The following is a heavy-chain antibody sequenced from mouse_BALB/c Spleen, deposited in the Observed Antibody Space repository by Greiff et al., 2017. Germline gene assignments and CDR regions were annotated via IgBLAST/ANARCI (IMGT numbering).Heavy chain of an antibody. CDR2: ISYSGST. CDR3: ARSAYYRYDEGYAMDY. D-gene: IGHD2-14*01. CDR1: GDSITSGY. Sequence: EVQVVESGPSLVKPSQTLSLTCSVTGDSITSGYWNWIRKFPGNKLEYMGYISYSGSTYYNPSLKSRISITRDTSKNQYYLQLNSVTTEDTATYYCARSAYYRYDEGYAMDYWGQGTSVTVSS. V-gene: IGHV3-8*02. J-gene: IGHJ4*01.